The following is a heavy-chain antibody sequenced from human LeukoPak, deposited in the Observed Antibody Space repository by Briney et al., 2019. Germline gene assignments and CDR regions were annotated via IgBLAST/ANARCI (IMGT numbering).Heavy chain of an antibody. CDR3: ARWGIVGPTGEDF. J-gene: IGHJ4*02. CDR2: IYHSGST. V-gene: IGHV4-30-2*01. D-gene: IGHD1-26*01. Sequence: PSQTLSLTCTVSGGSISSGGYYWSWIRQPPGKGLEWIGYIYHSGSTYYNPSLKSRVTISVDTSKNQFSLNLTSVTAADTAFYYCARWGIVGPTGEDFWGLGTLVTVSS. CDR1: GGSISSGGYY.